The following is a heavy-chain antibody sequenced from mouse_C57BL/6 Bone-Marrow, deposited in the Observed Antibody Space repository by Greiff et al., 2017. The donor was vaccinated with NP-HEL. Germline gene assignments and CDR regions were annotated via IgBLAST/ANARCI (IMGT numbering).Heavy chain of an antibody. Sequence: DVKLVESGGGLVQPGGSLKLSCAASGFTFSDYYMYWVRQTPEKRLEWVAYISTGGGSTYYPDTVKGRFTFSRDNAKNTLYLQMSRLKSEDTAMYYCARPHGNYFAWFAYWGQGTLVTVSA. CDR1: GFTFSDYY. CDR3: ARPHGNYFAWFAY. CDR2: ISTGGGST. J-gene: IGHJ3*01. D-gene: IGHD2-1*01. V-gene: IGHV5-12*01.